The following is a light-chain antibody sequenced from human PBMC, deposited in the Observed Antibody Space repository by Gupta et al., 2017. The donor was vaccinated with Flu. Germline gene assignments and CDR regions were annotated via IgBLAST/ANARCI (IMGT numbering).Light chain of an antibody. CDR3: QSFDTNNHVI. J-gene: IGLJ2*01. V-gene: IGLV6-57*01. CDR1: SGSIGSNT. CDR2: EDK. Sequence: LTQPHSVSESPGRTVDISCTRSSGSIGSNTLQWYQQRPGSSPKTLIFEDKRRPSGVPDRFSGSIDTSSNSASLTISGLKMEDEADYYCQSFDTNNHVIFGGGTKLAV.